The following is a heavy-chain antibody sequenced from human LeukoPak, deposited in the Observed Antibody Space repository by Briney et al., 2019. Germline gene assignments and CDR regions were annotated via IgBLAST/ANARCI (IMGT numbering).Heavy chain of an antibody. CDR1: GGSVSSGSYY. CDR2: IYNSGST. V-gene: IGHV4-31*03. CDR3: ARDRRVTIFGVVTHRWFDP. J-gene: IGHJ5*02. D-gene: IGHD3-3*01. Sequence: PSETPSLTCTVSGGSVSSGSYYWSWIRQLPGKGLEWIGYIYNSGSTDYNPSLKSRLTISVDTSKNQFSLKLSSVTAADTAVYYCARDRRVTIFGVVTHRWFDPWGQGTLVTVSS.